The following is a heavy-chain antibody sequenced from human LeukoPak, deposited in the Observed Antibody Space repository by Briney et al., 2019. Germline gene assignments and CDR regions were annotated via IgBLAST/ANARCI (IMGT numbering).Heavy chain of an antibody. CDR3: ARGPYSYDSSGAFDI. CDR2: ISSSGST. Sequence: SETLSLTCSVSGGSISSYYWSWIRQPAGKGLEWIGRISSSGSTNYNPSLKSRVTISVDTSKNQFSLKLSSVTAADTAVYFCARGPYSYDSSGAFDIWGQGTMVTLSS. V-gene: IGHV4-4*07. D-gene: IGHD3-22*01. CDR1: GGSISSYY. J-gene: IGHJ3*02.